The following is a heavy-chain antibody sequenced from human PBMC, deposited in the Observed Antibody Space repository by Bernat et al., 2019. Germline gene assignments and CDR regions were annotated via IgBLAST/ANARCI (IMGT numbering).Heavy chain of an antibody. V-gene: IGHV3-30*03. D-gene: IGHD1-14*01. Sequence: QVQLVESGGGVVQPGRSLRLSCAASGFTFSSYGMHWVRQAPGKGLEWVAVISYDGSNKYYDDSVKGRFTISRDNSKNTLYLQMNSLRAEDTAVYYCTGNTDLILFDYWGQGTLVTVSS. CDR2: ISYDGSNK. CDR3: TGNTDLILFDY. CDR1: GFTFSSYG. J-gene: IGHJ4*02.